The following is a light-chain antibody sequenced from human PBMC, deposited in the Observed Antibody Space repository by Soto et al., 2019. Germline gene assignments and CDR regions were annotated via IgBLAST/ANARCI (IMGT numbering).Light chain of an antibody. V-gene: IGKV3-15*01. CDR2: GAS. CDR1: QSVSSN. J-gene: IGKJ3*01. CDR3: QQYNNWPPLVT. Sequence: EIVMTQSPATLSVSPGERATLSCRASQSVSSNLAWYQQKPGQAPRPLIYGASTRATGIPARFSGSGSGTEFTLTISSLQSEDFAVYYCQQYNNWPPLVTFGPGTKVDNK.